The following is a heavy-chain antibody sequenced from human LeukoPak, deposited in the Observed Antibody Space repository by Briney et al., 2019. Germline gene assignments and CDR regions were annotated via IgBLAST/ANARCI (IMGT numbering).Heavy chain of an antibody. CDR1: GFTFSSYS. CDR2: ISSSSSYI. V-gene: IGHV3-21*01. D-gene: IGHD6-19*01. CDR3: ARGTSGWTHYYFDS. Sequence: PGGSLRLSCAASGFTFSSYSMNWVRQAPGKGLEWVSSISSSSSYIYYADSVKGRFTISRDNAKNSLYLQMNSLRAEDTAVYYCARGTSGWTHYYFDSWGQGTLVTVSS. J-gene: IGHJ4*02.